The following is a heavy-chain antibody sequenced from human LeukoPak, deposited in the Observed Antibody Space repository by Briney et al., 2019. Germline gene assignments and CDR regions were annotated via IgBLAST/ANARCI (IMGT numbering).Heavy chain of an antibody. CDR1: GGTFSSYA. V-gene: IGHV1-69*01. Sequence: ASVKVSCKASGGTFSSYAISWVRQAPGQGLEWMGGIIPIFGTANYAQKFQGRVTITADESTSTAYMELSSLRSEDTAVYYCALSYYDFWSGYSFDYWGQGTLVTVSS. CDR2: IIPIFGTA. J-gene: IGHJ4*02. D-gene: IGHD3-3*01. CDR3: ALSYYDFWSGYSFDY.